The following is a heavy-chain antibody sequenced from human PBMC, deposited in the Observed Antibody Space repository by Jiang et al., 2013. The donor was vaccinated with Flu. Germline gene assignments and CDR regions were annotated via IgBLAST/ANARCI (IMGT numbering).Heavy chain of an antibody. Sequence: VLLKPSETLSLTCAVYGGSFSGYYWSWIRQPPGKGLEWIGEINHSGSTNYNPSLKSRVTISVDTSKNQFSLKLSSVTAADTAVYYCARGPGDDITIFGVVIIHAFDIWGQGTMVTVSS. J-gene: IGHJ3*02. CDR3: ARGPGDDITIFGVVIIHAFDI. CDR1: GGSFSGYY. CDR2: INHSGST. V-gene: IGHV4-34*01. D-gene: IGHD3-3*01.